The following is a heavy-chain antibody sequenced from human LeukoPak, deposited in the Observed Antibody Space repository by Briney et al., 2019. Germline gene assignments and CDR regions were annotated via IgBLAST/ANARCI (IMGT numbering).Heavy chain of an antibody. Sequence: GGSLRLSCAASGFTFSSYGMHWVRQAPGKGLEWVAFIRYDGSNKYYADSVKGRFTISRDNSKNTLYLQMNSLRAEDTAVYYCAKGVLRYFDWPSVDYWGQGTLVTVSS. V-gene: IGHV3-30*02. CDR2: IRYDGSNK. CDR1: GFTFSSYG. D-gene: IGHD3-9*01. CDR3: AKGVLRYFDWPSVDY. J-gene: IGHJ4*02.